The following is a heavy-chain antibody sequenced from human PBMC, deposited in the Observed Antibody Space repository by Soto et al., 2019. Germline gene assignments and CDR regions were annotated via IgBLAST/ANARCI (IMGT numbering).Heavy chain of an antibody. V-gene: IGHV1-8*01. Sequence: ASVKVSCKASGNTFTSYDINWVRQATGHGLEWMGWINPNGGKIGYAQQFQGRVTMTRDTAIRTAYMEVSRLRSDDTAVYYCARGRASGSYYLLDYWGQGTLVTVSS. CDR3: ARGRASGSYYLLDY. CDR2: INPNGGKI. J-gene: IGHJ4*02. D-gene: IGHD3-10*01. CDR1: GNTFTSYD.